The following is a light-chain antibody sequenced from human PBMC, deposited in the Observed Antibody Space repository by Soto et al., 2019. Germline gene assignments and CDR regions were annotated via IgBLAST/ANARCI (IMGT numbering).Light chain of an antibody. CDR3: QHYGSSAYT. CDR2: GAS. CDR1: QSVTTN. J-gene: IGKJ2*01. V-gene: IGKV3-15*01. Sequence: ERVMTQSPVTLSVSPGERVTLSCRASQSVTTNLAWYQQKPGQAPRLLISGASTRATGIPARFSGSGSGTEFTLTISSLQSEDFAVYYCQHYGSSAYTFGQGTTLEIK.